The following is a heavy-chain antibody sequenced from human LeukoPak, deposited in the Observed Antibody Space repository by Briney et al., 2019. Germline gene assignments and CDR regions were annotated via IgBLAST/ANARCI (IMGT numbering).Heavy chain of an antibody. J-gene: IGHJ4*02. CDR2: IYYSGRT. D-gene: IGHD6-13*01. CDR1: GCSISSYY. V-gene: IGHV4-59*01. CDR3: ARVYAPYSSNHFDY. Sequence: PSETLSLTCTVSGCSISSYYWSWIRQPPGKGLEWIGYIYYSGRTNYNPSLKSRVTISVDTSKNQFSLKLSSVTAADTAVYYCARVYAPYSSNHFDYWGQGTLVTVSS.